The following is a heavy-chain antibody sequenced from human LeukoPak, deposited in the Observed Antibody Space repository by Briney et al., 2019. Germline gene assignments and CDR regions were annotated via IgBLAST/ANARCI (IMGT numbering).Heavy chain of an antibody. Sequence: GGSLRLSCAASGFTFSSYEMNWVRQAPGKGLEWVSYISSSGSTIYYADSVKGRFTISRDNAKNSLYLQMNSLRAEDTAVYYCARVLDSYVYFYLDYWGQGTLVTVSS. CDR3: ARVLDSYVYFYLDY. J-gene: IGHJ4*02. CDR1: GFTFSSYE. D-gene: IGHD3-16*01. V-gene: IGHV3-48*03. CDR2: ISSSGSTI.